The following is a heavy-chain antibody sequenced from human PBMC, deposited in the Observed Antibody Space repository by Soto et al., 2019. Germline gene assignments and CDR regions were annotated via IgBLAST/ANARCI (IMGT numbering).Heavy chain of an antibody. CDR1: GGSINSSSYF. CDR2: IYYSGST. V-gene: IGHV4-39*01. D-gene: IGHD6-19*01. Sequence: PSETLSLTCSVSGGSINSSSYFWGWVRQPPGKGLEWIGSIYYSGSTYYNPSLRSRVTISVDTSKNQFSLKLSSVTAADTAVYYCASETIAVAAHSDYWGQGTLVTVSS. CDR3: ASETIAVAAHSDY. J-gene: IGHJ4*02.